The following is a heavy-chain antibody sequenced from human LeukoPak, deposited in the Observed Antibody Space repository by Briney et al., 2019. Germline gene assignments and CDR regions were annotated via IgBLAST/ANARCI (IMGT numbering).Heavy chain of an antibody. Sequence: GGSLRLSCAASGFTFSSYSMNWVRQAPGKGLEWVSSISSSSSYIYYADSVKGRFTISRDNAKNSLCLQMNSLRPEDTAVYYCARSVLEEWTRGSYYYYYYMDVWGKGTTVTVSS. CDR2: ISSSSSYI. CDR1: GFTFSSYS. J-gene: IGHJ6*03. V-gene: IGHV3-21*01. D-gene: IGHD3-16*01. CDR3: ARSVLEEWTRGSYYYYYYMDV.